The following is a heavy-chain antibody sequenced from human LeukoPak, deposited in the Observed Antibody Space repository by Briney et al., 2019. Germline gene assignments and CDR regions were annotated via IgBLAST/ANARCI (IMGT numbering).Heavy chain of an antibody. CDR1: GGSVSSGSYY. CDR3: ARDPGGSAYYPFDY. J-gene: IGHJ4*02. V-gene: IGHV4-61*01. CDR2: IYYSGST. Sequence: KPSETLSLTCTVSGGSVSSGSYYWSWIRQPPGKGLEWIGYIYYSGSTNYNPSLKSRVTISVDTSKNQFSLKLNSVTAADTAVYYCARDPGGSAYYPFDYWGQGTLVTVSS. D-gene: IGHD3-22*01.